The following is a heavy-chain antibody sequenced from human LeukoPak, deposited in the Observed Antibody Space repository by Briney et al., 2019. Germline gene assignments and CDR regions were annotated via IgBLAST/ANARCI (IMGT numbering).Heavy chain of an antibody. D-gene: IGHD3-9*01. V-gene: IGHV4-34*01. CDR2: INHSGST. J-gene: IGHJ4*02. Sequence: PSETLSLTCAVYGESFCDYYWSWIRPRPGKGLEWVGEINHSGSTNYNPSLKSRVTISVETSKNQFSLKLSSVTAAETAVYYWAREGFQREYYDILTGYYLLYFDYWGQGTLVTVSS. CDR1: GESFCDYY. CDR3: AREGFQREYYDILTGYYLLYFDY.